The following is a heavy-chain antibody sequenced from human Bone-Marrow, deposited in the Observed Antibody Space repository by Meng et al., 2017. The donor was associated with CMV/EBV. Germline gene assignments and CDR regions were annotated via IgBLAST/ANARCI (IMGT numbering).Heavy chain of an antibody. CDR1: GFTFSTYW. J-gene: IGHJ4*02. Sequence: GESLKISCAGSGFTFSTYWMSWVRQAPGKGLEWVSSISSSSSYIYYTDSVKGRFTISRDNAKNSLNLQMNSLRAEDTAVYYCARGFPTQWLVLDYWGQGTLVTVSS. CDR2: ISSSSSYI. CDR3: ARGFPTQWLVLDY. V-gene: IGHV3-21*01. D-gene: IGHD6-19*01.